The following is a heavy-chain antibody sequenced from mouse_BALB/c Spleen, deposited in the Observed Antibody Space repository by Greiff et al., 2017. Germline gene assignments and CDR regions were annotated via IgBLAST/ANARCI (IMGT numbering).Heavy chain of an antibody. V-gene: IGHV14-3*02. CDR1: GFHIKDTY. CDR3: ARDYGSSLTWLAY. Sequence: VQLQQSGAELVKPGASVTLSCTASGFHIKDTYMHWVKQRPAQALEWIGRIDPANGNTKYDPKFPGKATITAGTSSNTAYLQLSSLTSEDTAVYYGARDYGSSLTWLAYWGQGTLGTVAA. J-gene: IGHJ3*01. D-gene: IGHD1-1*01. CDR2: IDPANGNT.